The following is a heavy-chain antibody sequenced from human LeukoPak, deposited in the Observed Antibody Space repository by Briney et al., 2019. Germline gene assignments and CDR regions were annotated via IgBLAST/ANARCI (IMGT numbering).Heavy chain of an antibody. Sequence: SGGSLRLSCAASGFTFSSYEMNWVRQAPGKGLEGVSYISSSGSTIYYADSVKGRFTISRDNAKNSLYLQMNSLRAEDAAVYYCARGRILEWFAEYYFDYWGQGTLVTVSS. CDR2: ISSSGSTI. CDR1: GFTFSSYE. V-gene: IGHV3-48*03. J-gene: IGHJ4*02. CDR3: ARGRILEWFAEYYFDY. D-gene: IGHD3-3*01.